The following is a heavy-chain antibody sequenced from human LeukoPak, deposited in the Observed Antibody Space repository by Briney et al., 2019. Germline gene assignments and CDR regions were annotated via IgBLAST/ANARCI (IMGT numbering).Heavy chain of an antibody. J-gene: IGHJ4*02. CDR1: GYTFTSYY. D-gene: IGHD1-7*01. Sequence: ASLKVSCKASGYTFTSYYMHWVRHAPGQGLEWMGWISAYNGNTNYAQKLQGRVTMTTDTSTSTAYMELRSLRSDDTAVYYCARDGWLELRAVPDYWGQGTLVTVSS. V-gene: IGHV1-18*04. CDR3: ARDGWLELRAVPDY. CDR2: ISAYNGNT.